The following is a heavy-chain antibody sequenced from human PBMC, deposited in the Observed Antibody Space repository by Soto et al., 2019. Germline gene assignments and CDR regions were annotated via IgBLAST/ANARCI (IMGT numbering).Heavy chain of an antibody. V-gene: IGHV3-15*01. J-gene: IGHJ3*02. Sequence: PGGSPRLSCAASGFTFSNAWMNWVRQAPGKGLEWVGRIKSKTDGGTTDYAAPVKGRFTISRDDSKNTLYLQMNSLKTEDTAVYYCTTDISDYADAFDIWGQGTMVTVSS. CDR2: IKSKTDGGTT. CDR1: GFTFSNAW. D-gene: IGHD4-17*01. CDR3: TTDISDYADAFDI.